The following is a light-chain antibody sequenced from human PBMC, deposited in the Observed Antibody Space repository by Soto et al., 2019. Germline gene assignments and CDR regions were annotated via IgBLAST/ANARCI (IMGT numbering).Light chain of an antibody. J-gene: IGLJ2*01. CDR2: DDS. CDR3: QVWDSSSDHVI. Sequence: SYDLTQPPSVSVAPGQTARITCGGNNIGGESVHWYQQKPGQAPVLVVYDDSDRPSGIPERFSGSNSGNTATLTISRVEAGDEADYYCQVWDSSSDHVIFGGGTQLTVL. V-gene: IGLV3-21*02. CDR1: NIGGES.